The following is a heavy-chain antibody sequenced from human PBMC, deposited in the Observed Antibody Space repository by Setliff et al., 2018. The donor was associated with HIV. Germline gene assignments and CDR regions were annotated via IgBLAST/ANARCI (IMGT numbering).Heavy chain of an antibody. CDR2: FDPEDDET. CDR1: GYTLSELS. Sequence: ASVKVSCKVSGYTLSELSIHWVRQAPGEGLEWVGGFDPEDDETVYAEKFQGRVTMTEDTSTDTAYMALSSLESEDTAMYYCATSGFYDILTGPTPGAFDIWGQGTLVTVSS. J-gene: IGHJ3*02. V-gene: IGHV1-24*01. CDR3: ATSGFYDILTGPTPGAFDI. D-gene: IGHD3-9*01.